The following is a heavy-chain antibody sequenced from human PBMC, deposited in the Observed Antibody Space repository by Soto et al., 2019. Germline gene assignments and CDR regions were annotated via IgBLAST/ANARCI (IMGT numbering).Heavy chain of an antibody. V-gene: IGHV3-21*01. CDR3: ARDSYSSLFDS. CDR1: GFTLSSFS. J-gene: IGHJ5*01. D-gene: IGHD6-19*01. Sequence: PGGSLRLSCVGSGFTLSSFSMSWVRQTPGKGLEWVSSITTGNDYISYADSVKGRFTISRDNAKNSLFLRINSLRADDTALYFCARDSYSSLFDSWGQGTLVTSPQ. CDR2: ITTGNDYI.